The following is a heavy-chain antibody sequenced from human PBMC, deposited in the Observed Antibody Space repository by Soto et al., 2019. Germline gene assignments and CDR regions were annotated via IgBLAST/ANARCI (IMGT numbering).Heavy chain of an antibody. Sequence: PSETLSLTCTVPGGSISGYYWIWMRQPPGKGLEWIGYIYYSGGTYYNPSLKSRVTISVDTSKNQFSLELSSVTAADTAVYYCASIYDSSGYYYGNNWFDPWGQGTLVTVSS. J-gene: IGHJ5*02. D-gene: IGHD3-22*01. CDR3: ASIYDSSGYYYGNNWFDP. V-gene: IGHV4-59*12. CDR2: IYYSGGT. CDR1: GGSISGYY.